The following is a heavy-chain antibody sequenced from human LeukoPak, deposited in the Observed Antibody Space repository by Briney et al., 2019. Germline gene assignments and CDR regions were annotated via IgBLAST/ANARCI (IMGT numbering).Heavy chain of an antibody. CDR3: ARDAGERVIAFYFDY. CDR1: GGSISSSSYY. Sequence: SQTLSLTCTVSGGSISSSSYYWGWIRQPPGKGLEWIGSIYYSGSTYYNPSLKSRVTISVDTSKNQFSLELSPVTAADTAVYYCARDAGERVIAFYFDYWGQGTLVTVSS. CDR2: IYYSGST. V-gene: IGHV4-39*07. D-gene: IGHD3-10*01. J-gene: IGHJ4*02.